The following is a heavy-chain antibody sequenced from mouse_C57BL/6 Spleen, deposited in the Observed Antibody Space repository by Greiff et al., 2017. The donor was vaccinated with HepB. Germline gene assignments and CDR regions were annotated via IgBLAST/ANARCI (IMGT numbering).Heavy chain of an antibody. CDR3: ARTAYYGNYEGAMDY. Sequence: VQLVESGPGLVAPSQSLSITCTVSGFSLTSYGVDWVRQSPGKGLEWLGVIWGVGSTNYNSALKSRLSISKDNSKSQVFLKMNSLQTDDTAMYYCARTAYYGNYEGAMDYWGQGTSVTVSS. CDR2: IWGVGST. J-gene: IGHJ4*01. CDR1: GFSLTSYG. V-gene: IGHV2-6*01. D-gene: IGHD2-10*01.